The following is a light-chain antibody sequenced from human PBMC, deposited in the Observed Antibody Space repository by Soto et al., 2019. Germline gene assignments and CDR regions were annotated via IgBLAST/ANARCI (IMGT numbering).Light chain of an antibody. Sequence: DIQMTQSASSLSAFLGDRVTITCRASQGVRNDLGWYQQNPVKAPKRLIYKASSLASGVPSRFSGSLYGTEFDLTRVSLQSNDLPSYYSQRYNPYPRTIGGGTKVDIK. V-gene: IGKV1-17*01. CDR2: KAS. J-gene: IGKJ4*02. CDR1: QGVRND. CDR3: QRYNPYPRT.